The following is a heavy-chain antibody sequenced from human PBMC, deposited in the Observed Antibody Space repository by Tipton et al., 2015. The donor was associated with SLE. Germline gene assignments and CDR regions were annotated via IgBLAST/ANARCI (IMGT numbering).Heavy chain of an antibody. V-gene: IGHV4-34*01. CDR2: INHSGST. CDR3: ARAGPYYDSSGYYYLAFDI. J-gene: IGHJ3*02. CDR1: GGSFSGYY. Sequence: TLSLTCAVYGGSFSGYYWSWIRQPPGKGLEWIGEINHSGSTNYNPSLKSRVTISVDTSKNQFSLKLSSVTAADTAVYYCARAGPYYDSSGYYYLAFDIWGQGTMVTVSS. D-gene: IGHD3-22*01.